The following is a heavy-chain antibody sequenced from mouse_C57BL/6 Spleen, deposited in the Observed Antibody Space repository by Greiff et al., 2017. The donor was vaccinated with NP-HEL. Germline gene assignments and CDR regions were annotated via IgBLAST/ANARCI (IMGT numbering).Heavy chain of an antibody. CDR2: IWRGGST. Sequence: QVQLKESGPGLVQPSQSLSITCTVSGFSLTSYGVHWVRQSPGKGLEWLGVIWRGGSTDYNAAFMSRLSITKDNSKSQVFFKMNSLQADDTAIYYCAKRKYYGSSPYYYAMDYWGQGTSVTVSS. D-gene: IGHD1-1*01. V-gene: IGHV2-5*01. CDR3: AKRKYYGSSPYYYAMDY. CDR1: GFSLTSYG. J-gene: IGHJ4*01.